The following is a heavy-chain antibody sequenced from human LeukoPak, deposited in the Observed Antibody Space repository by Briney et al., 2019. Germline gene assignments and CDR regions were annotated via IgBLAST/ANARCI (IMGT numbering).Heavy chain of an antibody. Sequence: ASVKVSCKASGYTFTGYFLHWVRQAPGQGLERMGWINPSTGGTNSAQRFQGRVTMTRDTSISTAYMELTSLRSDDTAVYYCAGDTGSYLAFDIWGQGTMVTVSS. V-gene: IGHV1-2*02. J-gene: IGHJ3*02. D-gene: IGHD1-26*01. CDR2: INPSTGGT. CDR1: GYTFTGYF. CDR3: AGDTGSYLAFDI.